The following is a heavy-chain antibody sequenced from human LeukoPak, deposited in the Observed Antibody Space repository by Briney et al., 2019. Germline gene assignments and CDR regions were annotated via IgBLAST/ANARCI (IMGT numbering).Heavy chain of an antibody. J-gene: IGHJ4*02. CDR1: GFTFSSYA. V-gene: IGHV3-23*01. CDR3: ARQSGSYYAD. Sequence: GGSLRLSCAASGFTFSSYAMSWVRQAPGKGLEWVSAISGSGGSTYYADSVKGRFTISRDNSRNTLYLQMNSLRPEDTAVYYCARQSGSYYADWGQGTLVTVSS. D-gene: IGHD1-26*01. CDR2: ISGSGGST.